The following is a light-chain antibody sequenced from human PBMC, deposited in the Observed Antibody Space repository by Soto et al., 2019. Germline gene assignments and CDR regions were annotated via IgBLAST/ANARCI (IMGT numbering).Light chain of an antibody. CDR2: GNT. Sequence: QSVLTQPPSVSGAPGQRVTISCTGSSNIGAGYDVHWYQQLPGTAPKLLIYGNTNRPSGVPDRFSGSKSGTSASLAITGLQAEDEADYYCQSYDSSLGGWVFGGGTQLTVL. V-gene: IGLV1-40*01. J-gene: IGLJ3*02. CDR1: SSNIGAGYD. CDR3: QSYDSSLGGWV.